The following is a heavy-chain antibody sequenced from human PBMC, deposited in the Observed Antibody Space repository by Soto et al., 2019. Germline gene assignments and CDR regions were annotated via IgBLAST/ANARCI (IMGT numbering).Heavy chain of an antibody. CDR3: AKGRGSGWAWYCDN. CDR1: GFTFKESA. CDR2: ISDTGAST. Sequence: EVRLLEAGGGLKQPGGSLRLSCAASGFTFKESAMNWVRQAPGKGLGWVASISDTGASTWYAESVRGRLSISRDNSKNTLYLQMNSLRGEDTAVYYCAKGRGSGWAWYCDNWGQGTLVTVSS. V-gene: IGHV3-23*01. J-gene: IGHJ4*02. D-gene: IGHD6-19*01.